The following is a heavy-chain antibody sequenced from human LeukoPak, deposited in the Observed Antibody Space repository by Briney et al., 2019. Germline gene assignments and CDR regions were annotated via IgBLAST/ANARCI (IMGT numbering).Heavy chain of an antibody. CDR2: IYYSGST. Sequence: SETLSLTCTVSGGSISSYYWSWIRQPPGKGLEWIGYIYYSGSTNYNPSLKSRVTISVDTSKNQFSLKLSSVSAADTAVYYCARGSGSYYVGYWGQGTLVTVSS. CDR3: ARGSGSYYVGY. D-gene: IGHD1-26*01. V-gene: IGHV4-59*01. J-gene: IGHJ4*02. CDR1: GGSISSYY.